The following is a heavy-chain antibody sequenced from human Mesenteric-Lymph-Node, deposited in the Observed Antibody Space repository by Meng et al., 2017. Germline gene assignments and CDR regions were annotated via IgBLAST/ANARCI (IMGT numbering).Heavy chain of an antibody. D-gene: IGHD7-27*01. CDR2: ISGSGGST. V-gene: IGHV3-23*04. Sequence: VQLVESEGGLVKPGGSLALSCAASGFTISDYYMSWIRQAPGKGLEWVSGISGSGGSTYYADSVKGRFTITRDNSKNTLYLQMNSLRAEDTAVYYCAKLNCWGCHFDYWGQGTLVTVSS. J-gene: IGHJ4*02. CDR1: GFTISDYY. CDR3: AKLNCWGCHFDY.